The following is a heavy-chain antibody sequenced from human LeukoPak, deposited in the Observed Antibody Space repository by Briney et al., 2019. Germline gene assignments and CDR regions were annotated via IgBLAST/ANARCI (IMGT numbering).Heavy chain of an antibody. J-gene: IGHJ5*02. CDR2: IYYSGST. CDR3: ARGGVPPYCGGDCYVNWFDP. V-gene: IGHV4-39*07. D-gene: IGHD2-21*02. Sequence: PSETLSLTCTVSGGSISSSSYYWGWIRQPPGKGLEWIGSIYYSGSTYYNPSLKSRVTISVDGSKNQFSLKLSSVTAADTAVYYCARGGVPPYCGGDCYVNWFDPWGQGTLVTVSS. CDR1: GGSISSSSYY.